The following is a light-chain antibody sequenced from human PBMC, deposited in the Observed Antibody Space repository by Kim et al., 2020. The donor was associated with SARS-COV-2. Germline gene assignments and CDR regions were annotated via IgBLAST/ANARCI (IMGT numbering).Light chain of an antibody. J-gene: IGKJ4*01. Sequence: LSPAERATLSGWASQSVSSIYLAWYQQKPGQAPRLLIYGASSRATGTPDRFSGSGSGTDFTLTISRLEPEDFAVYYCQQYGSSLLFGGGTKVDIK. CDR1: QSVSSIY. V-gene: IGKV3-20*01. CDR3: QQYGSSLL. CDR2: GAS.